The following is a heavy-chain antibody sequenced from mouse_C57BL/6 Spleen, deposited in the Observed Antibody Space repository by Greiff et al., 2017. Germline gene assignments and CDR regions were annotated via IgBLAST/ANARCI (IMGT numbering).Heavy chain of an antibody. J-gene: IGHJ1*03. CDR3: ARQEGMGNSWYFEV. Sequence: EVKLMESGGDLVKPGGSLKLSCAASGFTFSSYGMSWVRQTPDKRLEWVATISSGGSYTYYPDSVKGRFTISRDNAKNTLYLQMSSLKSEDTAMYYCARQEGMGNSWYFEVWGTGTTVTVSS. D-gene: IGHD2-1*01. CDR1: GFTFSSYG. CDR2: ISSGGSYT. V-gene: IGHV5-6*01.